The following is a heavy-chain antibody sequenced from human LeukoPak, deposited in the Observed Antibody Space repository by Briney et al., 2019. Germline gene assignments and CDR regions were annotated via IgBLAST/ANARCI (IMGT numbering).Heavy chain of an antibody. V-gene: IGHV4-39*01. D-gene: IGHD1-26*01. CDR1: GGSISSGSYY. J-gene: IGHJ4*02. CDR3: ARQKSGSYGLFDY. Sequence: SETLSLTCTVSGGSISSGSYYWGWIRQPPGKGLEWIGSIYYSGSTYYNPSLKSRVTISVDTSKNQFSLKLSSVTAADTSVYYCARQKSGSYGLFDYWGQGTLVTVSS. CDR2: IYYSGST.